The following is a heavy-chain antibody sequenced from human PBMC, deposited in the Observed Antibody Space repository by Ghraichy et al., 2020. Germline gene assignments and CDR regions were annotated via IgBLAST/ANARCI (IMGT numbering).Heavy chain of an antibody. CDR2: IWYDGSNK. CDR1: GFTFSSYG. J-gene: IGHJ4*02. D-gene: IGHD3-22*01. CDR3: ARGGGYYDSSGYYYPFDY. Sequence: GALRLSCAASGFTFSSYGMHWVRQAPGKGLEWVAVIWYDGSNKYYADSVKGRFTISRDNSKNTLYLQMNSLRAEDTAVYYCARGGGYYDSSGYYYPFDYWGQGTLVTVSS. V-gene: IGHV3-33*01.